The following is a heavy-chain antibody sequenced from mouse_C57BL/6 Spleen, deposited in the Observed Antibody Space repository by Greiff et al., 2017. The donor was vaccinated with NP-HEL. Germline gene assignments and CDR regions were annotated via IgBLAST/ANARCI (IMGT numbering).Heavy chain of an antibody. J-gene: IGHJ4*01. D-gene: IGHD1-1*01. V-gene: IGHV5-17*01. CDR1: GFTFSDYG. CDR3: ARYWSTGAMDY. CDR2: ISSGSSTI. Sequence: DVKLVESGGGLVKPGGSLKLSCAASGFTFSDYGMHWVRQAPEKGLEWVAYISSGSSTIYYADTVKGRFTISRDNAKNTLFLQMTSLRSEDTAMYYCARYWSTGAMDYWGQGTSVTVSS.